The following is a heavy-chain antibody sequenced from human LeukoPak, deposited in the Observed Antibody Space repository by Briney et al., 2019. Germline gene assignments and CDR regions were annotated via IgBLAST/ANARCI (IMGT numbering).Heavy chain of an antibody. CDR1: GYSFTSYW. V-gene: IGHV5-51*01. J-gene: IGHJ4*02. Sequence: GESLKISCKGFGYSFTSYWIGWVRQMPGKGLEWMGIIYPGDSDTRYSPSFQGQVTISADKSISTAYLQWSSLKASDTAMYYCARQDYYDSSGYGFDYWGQGTLVTVSS. CDR2: IYPGDSDT. D-gene: IGHD3-22*01. CDR3: ARQDYYDSSGYGFDY.